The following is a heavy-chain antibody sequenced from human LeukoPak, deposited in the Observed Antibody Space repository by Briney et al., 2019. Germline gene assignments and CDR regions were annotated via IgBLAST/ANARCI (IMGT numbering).Heavy chain of an antibody. CDR1: GGTFSSYA. J-gene: IGHJ6*02. CDR2: IIPIFGTA. Sequence: GASVKVSCKASGGTFSSYAISWVRQAPGQGLEWMGGIIPIFGTANYAQKFQGRVTITADESTSTAYMELSSLRSEDTAVYYCARDRYCSGGSCPDYYYYYGMDVWGQGTTVTVSS. V-gene: IGHV1-69*13. CDR3: ARDRYCSGGSCPDYYYYYGMDV. D-gene: IGHD2-15*01.